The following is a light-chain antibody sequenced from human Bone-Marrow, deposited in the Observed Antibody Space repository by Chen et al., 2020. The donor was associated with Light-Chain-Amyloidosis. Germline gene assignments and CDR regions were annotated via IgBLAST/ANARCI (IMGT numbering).Light chain of an antibody. CDR1: NIGSTS. V-gene: IGLV3-21*02. CDR2: DDS. Sequence: SYVLTHPSSVSVAPGPPATIACGGNNIGSTSVHWYQQTPGQAPLLVVYDDSDRTAGIPERLSGSKSGNTATLTISRVEAGDEADYYCQVWDRSSDRPVFGGGTKLTVL. CDR3: QVWDRSSDRPV. J-gene: IGLJ3*02.